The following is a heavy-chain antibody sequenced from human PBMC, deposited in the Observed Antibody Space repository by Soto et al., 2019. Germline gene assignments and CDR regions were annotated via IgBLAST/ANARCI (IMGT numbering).Heavy chain of an antibody. V-gene: IGHV3-48*03. CDR3: ASLTPNYDQHNWFDP. D-gene: IGHD3-3*01. J-gene: IGHJ5*02. Sequence: HPGGSLRLSCAAYGFTFSSYEMNWVRQAPGKGLEWVSYISSSGSTIYYADSVRGRFTIPRDNAKNSLYLQMNSLRAEDTAVYNCASLTPNYDQHNWFDPWGQGTLVTVSS. CDR1: GFTFSSYE. CDR2: ISSSGSTI.